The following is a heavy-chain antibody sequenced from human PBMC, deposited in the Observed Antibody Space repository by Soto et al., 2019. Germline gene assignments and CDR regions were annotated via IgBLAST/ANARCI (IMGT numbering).Heavy chain of an antibody. V-gene: IGHV1-3*01. Sequence: ASVKVSCKASGYTFTSYAMHWVRQAPGQRLEWMGWINAGNGNTKYSQKFQGRVTITRDTSASTAYMEVSSLRVEDTAVFYCAKAPVFDYGAYGSCVFQHWGQGTLVTVSS. J-gene: IGHJ1*01. CDR2: INAGNGNT. D-gene: IGHD4-17*01. CDR3: AKAPVFDYGAYGSCVFQH. CDR1: GYTFTSYA.